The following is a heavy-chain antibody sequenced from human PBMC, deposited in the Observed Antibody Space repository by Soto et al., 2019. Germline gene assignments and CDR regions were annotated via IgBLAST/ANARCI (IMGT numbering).Heavy chain of an antibody. CDR1: GCSISSFY. CDR3: ARGSSRWDY. J-gene: IGHJ4*02. CDR2: IYSGGRN. V-gene: IGHV4-4*07. D-gene: IGHD6-13*01. Sequence: SETLSLTCTVSGCSISSFYWSWIRQPAGKGLEWIWRIYSGGRNNYNPSLKSRLTMSVYTSKNQFSLRLSSVTAADTAMYYCARGSSRWDYWGQGTLVTVSA.